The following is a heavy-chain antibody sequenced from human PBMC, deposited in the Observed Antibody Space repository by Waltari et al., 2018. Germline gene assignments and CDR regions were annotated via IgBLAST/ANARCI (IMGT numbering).Heavy chain of an antibody. CDR1: GYTFTNYA. CDR3: ARGNDSSTWP. Sequence: QVQLVQSGAEVKKPGASVKVSCTASGYTFTNYAIHWVRQAPGQRLEWMGWINSGNGNTKYSQKFQGRVTISRDSSATTAYMELSSLRSEDTGIYYCARGNDSSTWPWGQGTLVTVSS. V-gene: IGHV1-3*04. D-gene: IGHD3-22*01. J-gene: IGHJ4*02. CDR2: INSGNGNT.